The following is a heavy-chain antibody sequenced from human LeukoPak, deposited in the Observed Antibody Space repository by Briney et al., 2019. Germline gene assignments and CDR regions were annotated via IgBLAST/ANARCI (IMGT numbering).Heavy chain of an antibody. CDR3: AKDPRSAYYFDY. Sequence: GGSLRLSCAASGFTFSSYAMSWVRQASGKGLEWVSAISGSGGSTYYADSVKGRFTISRDNSKNTLYLQMNSLRAEDTAVYYCAKDPRSAYYFDYWGQGTLVTVSS. V-gene: IGHV3-23*01. CDR1: GFTFSSYA. CDR2: ISGSGGST. J-gene: IGHJ4*02.